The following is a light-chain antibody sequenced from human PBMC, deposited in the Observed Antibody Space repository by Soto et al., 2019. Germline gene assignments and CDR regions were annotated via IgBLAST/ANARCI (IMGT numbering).Light chain of an antibody. J-gene: IGLJ1*01. V-gene: IGLV2-18*01. CDR2: EAS. Sequence: QAALTQPPSVSGSPGQSVTISCTGTSTDFVSYNRVSWYQQPPGTAPKLIIYEASNRPSGVPDRFSGSKSGNTASLTISGLQAADEADYYCSLYTRENTYVSGTGTKVTVL. CDR3: SLYTRENTYV. CDR1: STDFVSYNR.